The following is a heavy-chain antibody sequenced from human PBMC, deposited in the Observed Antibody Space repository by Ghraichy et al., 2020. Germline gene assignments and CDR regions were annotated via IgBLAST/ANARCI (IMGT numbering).Heavy chain of an antibody. CDR3: ARGSHRVLLGDWFDP. CDR1: GGSVSSGSYY. CDR2: IYYSGST. Sequence: ESLNISCTVSGGSVSSGSYYWSWIRQPPGKGLEWIGYIYYSGSTNYNPSLKSRVTISVDTSKNQFSLKLSSVTAADTAVYYCARGSHRVLLGDWFDPWGQGTLVTVSS. V-gene: IGHV4-61*01. J-gene: IGHJ5*02. D-gene: IGHD3-16*01.